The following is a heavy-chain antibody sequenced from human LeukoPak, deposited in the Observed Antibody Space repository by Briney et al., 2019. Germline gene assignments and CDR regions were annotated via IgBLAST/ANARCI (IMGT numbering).Heavy chain of an antibody. CDR2: IRSKAYGGTT. Sequence: GGSLRLSCAASGFTFSSYEMNWVRQAPGKGLEWVGFIRSKAYGGTTEYAASVKGRFTISRDDSKSIAYLQMNSLKTEDTAVYYCTRVWGGSFAFDIWGQGTMVTVSS. V-gene: IGHV3-49*04. J-gene: IGHJ3*02. CDR1: GFTFSSYE. D-gene: IGHD1-26*01. CDR3: TRVWGGSFAFDI.